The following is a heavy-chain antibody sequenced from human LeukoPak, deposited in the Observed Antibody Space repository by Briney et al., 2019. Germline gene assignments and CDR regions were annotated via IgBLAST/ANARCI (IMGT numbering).Heavy chain of an antibody. J-gene: IGHJ4*02. CDR1: GFILNTYT. CDR3: WSDSPYERSI. D-gene: IGHD3-22*01. V-gene: IGHV3-21*01. Sequence: GGSLRLSCADSGFILNTYTITCVRQAPGKRLEWVSSITNTPNYIYYADSVKGRFTISRDNANNSLYLQMDSLRAEDTAVYYCWSDSPYERSIRGQGTLVTVSS. CDR2: ITNTPNYI.